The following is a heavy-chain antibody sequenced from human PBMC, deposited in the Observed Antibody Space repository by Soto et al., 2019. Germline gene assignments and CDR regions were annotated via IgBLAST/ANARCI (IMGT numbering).Heavy chain of an antibody. V-gene: IGHV3-30*18. J-gene: IGHJ4*02. CDR3: AKDQRKLYDFWSGYLDY. CDR1: GFTFSSYG. D-gene: IGHD3-3*01. CDR2: ISYDGSNK. Sequence: QVQLVESGGGVVQPGRSLRLSCAASGFTFSSYGMHWVRQAPGKGLEWVAVISYDGSNKYYADSVKGRFTISRDNSKNTLDLQMNRLRAEDTGVYYCAKDQRKLYDFWSGYLDYWGQGTLVTVSS.